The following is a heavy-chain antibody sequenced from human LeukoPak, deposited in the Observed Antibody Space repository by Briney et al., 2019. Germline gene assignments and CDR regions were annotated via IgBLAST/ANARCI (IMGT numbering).Heavy chain of an antibody. D-gene: IGHD6-6*01. V-gene: IGHV5-51*01. CDR2: IYPGDAET. CDR3: ASQLAARPGGFDY. CDR1: GYSFTHYW. Sequence: GEPLKISCEASGYSFTHYWIGWVRQMPGQGLEWMGIIYPGDAETRYSPSFQGQVTISADKSISTVYLQWSRLKASDTAIYYCASQLAARPGGFDYWGQGTLVTVSS. J-gene: IGHJ4*02.